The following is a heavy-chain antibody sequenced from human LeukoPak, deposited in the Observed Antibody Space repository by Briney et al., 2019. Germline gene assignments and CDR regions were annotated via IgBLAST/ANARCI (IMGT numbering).Heavy chain of an antibody. V-gene: IGHV3-15*01. CDR2: IKSKSDGGTT. J-gene: IGHJ4*02. D-gene: IGHD3-16*01. CDR1: GFTFSNAW. CDR3: ARDGRAAGEYFDY. Sequence: GGSLRLSCAASGFTFSNAWMSWVRQAPEKGLEWVGRIKSKSDGGTTDYAAPVKGRFTISRDNSKNTLYLQMNSLRAEDTAVYYCARDGRAAGEYFDYWGQGTLVTVSS.